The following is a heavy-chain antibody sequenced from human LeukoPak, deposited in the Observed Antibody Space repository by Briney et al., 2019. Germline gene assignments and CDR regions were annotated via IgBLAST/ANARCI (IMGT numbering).Heavy chain of an antibody. CDR3: AKAEWLHSPRPPDY. CDR2: INPNSGGA. D-gene: IGHD3-3*01. J-gene: IGHJ4*02. V-gene: IGHV1-2*02. CDR1: GYTFTDYY. Sequence: ASVKVSCKASGYTFTDYYIHWVRQAPGQGLEWMGWINPNSGGASYAKKFQGRVTLTRDTSISTAYMELSSLRSDDTAVYYCAKAEWLHSPRPPDYWGQGTLVTVSS.